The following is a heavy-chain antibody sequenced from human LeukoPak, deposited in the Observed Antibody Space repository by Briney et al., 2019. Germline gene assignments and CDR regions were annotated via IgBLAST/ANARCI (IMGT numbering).Heavy chain of an antibody. V-gene: IGHV4-30-2*01. Sequence: SETLSLTCTVSGGSISSGGYYWSWIRQPPGKGLEWIGYIYHSGSTYYNPSLKSRVTISVDRSKNQFSLKLSSVTAADTAVYYCASQSGTQWELLFYYFDYWGQGTLVTVSS. CDR3: ASQSGTQWELLFYYFDY. J-gene: IGHJ4*02. D-gene: IGHD1-26*01. CDR2: IYHSGST. CDR1: GGSISSGGYY.